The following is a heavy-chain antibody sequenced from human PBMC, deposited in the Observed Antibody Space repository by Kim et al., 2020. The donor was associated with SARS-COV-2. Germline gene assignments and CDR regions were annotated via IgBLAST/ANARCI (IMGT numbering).Heavy chain of an antibody. V-gene: IGHV1-46*01. CDR3: SRPRGSIYYYSQNV. CDR2: INPSVGDA. D-gene: IGHD3-22*01. CDR1: GYTFTSYY. Sequence: ASVKVSCKASGYTFTSYYIYWVRQAPGQGLQWVGTINPSVGDAKYAQRFQGRLSMTRDTSTNTVYMELGSLRSDETAVYYCSRPRGSIYYYSQNVWGKAT. J-gene: IGHJ6*03.